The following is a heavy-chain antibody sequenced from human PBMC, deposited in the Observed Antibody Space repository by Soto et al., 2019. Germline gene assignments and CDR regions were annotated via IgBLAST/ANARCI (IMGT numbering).Heavy chain of an antibody. Sequence: PGWSLRLSCAASGFSFRNYAMTWVRQAPGKGLEWVSGLSGSGTMRYYADSVRGRFIISRDNAKNTLFLQMDNLRVEDSAVYYRAKEAEENENVPIPGDNWGQGTPVTVSS. CDR3: AKEAEENENVPIPGDN. CDR2: LSGSGTMR. CDR1: GFSFRNYA. J-gene: IGHJ4*02. V-gene: IGHV3-23*01. D-gene: IGHD1-1*01.